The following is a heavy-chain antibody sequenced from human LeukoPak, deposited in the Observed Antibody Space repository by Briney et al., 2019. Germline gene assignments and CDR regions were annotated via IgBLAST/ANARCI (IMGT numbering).Heavy chain of an antibody. CDR3: ARRRPTFSWLFPYFDY. D-gene: IGHD5-12*01. Sequence: SETLSLTCTVSGGSISSYYWSWIRQPPGKGLEWTGYIYYSGSTNYNPSLKSRVTISVDTSKNQFSLKLSSVTAADTAVYYCARRRPTFSWLFPYFDYGGQGPVVPVSS. V-gene: IGHV4-59*01. CDR2: IYYSGST. J-gene: IGHJ4*02. CDR1: GGSISSYY.